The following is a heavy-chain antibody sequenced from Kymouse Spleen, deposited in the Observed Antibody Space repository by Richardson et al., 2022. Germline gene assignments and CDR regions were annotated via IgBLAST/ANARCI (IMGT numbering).Heavy chain of an antibody. CDR3: AREDYDFWSGYYRWFDP. CDR1: GGSFSGYY. CDR2: INHSGST. Sequence: QVQLQQWGAGLLKPSETLSLTCAVYGGSFSGYYWSWIRQPPGKGLEWIGEINHSGSTNYNPSLKSRVTISVDTSKNQFSLKLSSVTAADTAVYYCAREDYDFWSGYYRWFDPWGQGTLVTVSS. J-gene: IGHJ5*02. D-gene: IGHD3-3*01. V-gene: IGHV4-34*01.